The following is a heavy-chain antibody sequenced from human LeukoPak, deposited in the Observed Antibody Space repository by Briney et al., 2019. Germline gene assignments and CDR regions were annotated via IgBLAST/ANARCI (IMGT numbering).Heavy chain of an antibody. CDR1: GFTVSSNY. CDR3: AKDYGSGSYYIVNYFDY. Sequence: GGSLRLSCAASGFTVSSNYMSWVRQAPGKGLEWVSVIYSGGSTYYADSVKGRFTISRDNSKNALYLQMNSLRAEDTAVYYCAKDYGSGSYYIVNYFDYWGQGTLVTVSS. CDR2: IYSGGST. V-gene: IGHV3-53*05. D-gene: IGHD3-10*01. J-gene: IGHJ4*02.